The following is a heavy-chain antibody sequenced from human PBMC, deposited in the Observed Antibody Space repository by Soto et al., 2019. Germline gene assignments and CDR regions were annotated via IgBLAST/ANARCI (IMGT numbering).Heavy chain of an antibody. CDR3: AKVMHDYGDY. D-gene: IGHD4-17*01. CDR2: ISWHSGSI. J-gene: IGHJ4*03. Sequence: TCIPSSIHRIRQAPGKGLEWVSGISWHSGSIGYADSVKGRFTISRDNAKNSLYLQMNSLRAEDTALYYCAKVMHDYGDY. CDR1: TCIPSS. V-gene: IGHV3-9*01.